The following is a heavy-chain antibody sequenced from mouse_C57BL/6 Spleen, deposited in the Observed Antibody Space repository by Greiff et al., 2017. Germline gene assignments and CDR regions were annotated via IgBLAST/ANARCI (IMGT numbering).Heavy chain of an antibody. V-gene: IGHV3-6*01. J-gene: IGHJ4*01. CDR2: ISYDGSN. Sequence: EVQLQESGPGLVKPSQSLSLTCSVTGYSITSGYYWNWIRQFPGNKLEWMGYISYDGSNNYNPSLKNRISITRDTSKNQFFLKLNSVTTEDTATYDCARAYYGSSLYYAMDYWGQGTSVTVSS. CDR1: GYSITSGYY. CDR3: ARAYYGSSLYYAMDY. D-gene: IGHD1-1*01.